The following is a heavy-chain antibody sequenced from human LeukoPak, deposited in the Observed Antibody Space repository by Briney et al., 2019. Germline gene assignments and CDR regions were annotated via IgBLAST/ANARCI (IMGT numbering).Heavy chain of an antibody. CDR2: ISSSGSTI. CDR1: GFTFSSYE. V-gene: IGHV3-48*03. J-gene: IGHJ6*02. Sequence: GRSLRLSCAASGFTFSSYEMNWVRQAPGKGLEWVSYISSSGSTIYYADSVKGRFTISRDNAKNSLYLQMNSLRAEDTAVYYCARDRSSGNYYYGMDVWGQGTTVTVSS. CDR3: ARDRSSGNYYYGMDV. D-gene: IGHD6-19*01.